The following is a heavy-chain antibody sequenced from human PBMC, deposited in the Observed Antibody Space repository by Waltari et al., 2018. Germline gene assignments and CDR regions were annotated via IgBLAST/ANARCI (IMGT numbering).Heavy chain of an antibody. V-gene: IGHV4-59*01. CDR2: MYYSGST. CDR1: CASISSYC. CDR3: ARGTEYYFDH. J-gene: IGHJ4*02. D-gene: IGHD2-21*02. Sequence: QVQLQESGPGLVKPSETLSLTCTVPCASISSYCWGWIRQPPGNGLEWIGYMYYSGSTNYNPSLKSRVTTAVDTYKNQFSLKLSYVTAADTAVYYCARGTEYYFDHLGQGTLVTVSS.